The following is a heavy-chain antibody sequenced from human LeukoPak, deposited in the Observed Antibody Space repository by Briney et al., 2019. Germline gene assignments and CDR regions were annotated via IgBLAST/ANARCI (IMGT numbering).Heavy chain of an antibody. CDR2: ISSSGRTI. CDR1: GFTFSDYY. Sequence: PGGSLRLSCAASGFTFSDYYMSWIRQAPGKGLEWVSYISSSGRTIYHADSVKGRFTISRDNSKNTLYLQMNSLRAEDTAVYYCAKGGYDSSGYSLYYFDYWGQGTLVTVSS. CDR3: AKGGYDSSGYSLYYFDY. D-gene: IGHD3-22*01. V-gene: IGHV3-11*01. J-gene: IGHJ4*02.